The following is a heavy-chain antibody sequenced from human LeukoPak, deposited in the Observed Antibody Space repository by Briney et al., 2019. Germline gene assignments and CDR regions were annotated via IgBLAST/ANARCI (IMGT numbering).Heavy chain of an antibody. V-gene: IGHV4-34*01. CDR1: GGSFSGYY. CDR3: ARNLRYCSSTSCYLYYYGMDV. J-gene: IGHJ6*04. CDR2: INHSGST. Sequence: PSETLSLTCAVYGGSFSGYYWSWIRQPPGKGLEWIGEINHSGSTNYNPSLKSRVTISVDTTKNQSSLKLSSVTAADTAVYYCARNLRYCSSTSCYLYYYGMDVWGKGTTVTVSS. D-gene: IGHD2-2*01.